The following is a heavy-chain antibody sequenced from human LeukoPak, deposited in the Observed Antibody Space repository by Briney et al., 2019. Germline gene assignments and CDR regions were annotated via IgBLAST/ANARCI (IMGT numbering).Heavy chain of an antibody. CDR1: GFTFSSYS. CDR3: AKGDGSGSYVAYYFDY. D-gene: IGHD3-10*01. J-gene: IGHJ4*02. Sequence: GGSLRLSCAASGFTFSSYSMNWVRQAPGKGLEWVSSISSSSSYIYYADSVKGRFTISRDNAKNSLYLQMNSLRAEDTAVYYCAKGDGSGSYVAYYFDYWGQGTLVTVSS. V-gene: IGHV3-21*01. CDR2: ISSSSSYI.